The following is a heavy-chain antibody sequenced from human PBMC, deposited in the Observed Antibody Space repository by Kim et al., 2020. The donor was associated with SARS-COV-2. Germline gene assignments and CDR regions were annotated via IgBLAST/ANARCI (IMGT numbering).Heavy chain of an antibody. J-gene: IGHJ5*01. Sequence: GGSLRLSCATSGFTFGNYAIRWVRQTPGKGLEWVSLISGDGTDICYAASVRGRFTVSKDNAKNSLYLQMNTLTTEDTAVYFCAKESGNFGDPGGYLHSWG. CDR3: AKESGNFGDPGGYLHS. CDR2: ISGDGTDI. V-gene: IGHV3-43*02. D-gene: IGHD4-17*01. CDR1: GFTFGNYA.